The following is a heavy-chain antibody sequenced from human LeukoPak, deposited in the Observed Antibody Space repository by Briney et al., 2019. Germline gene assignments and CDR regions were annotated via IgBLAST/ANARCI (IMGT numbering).Heavy chain of an antibody. CDR1: GGSISSYY. J-gene: IGHJ6*02. CDR3: ARGDRGYYNFWSGYQIYYYYYGMDV. V-gene: IGHV4-59*12. Sequence: PSETLSLTCTVSGGSISSYYWTWLRQPPGKGLEWIGYIYYSGSTNYNPSLKSRVTISVDASKNQFSLKLSSVTAADTAVYYCARGDRGYYNFWSGYQIYYYYYGMDVWGQGTTVTVSS. CDR2: IYYSGST. D-gene: IGHD3-3*01.